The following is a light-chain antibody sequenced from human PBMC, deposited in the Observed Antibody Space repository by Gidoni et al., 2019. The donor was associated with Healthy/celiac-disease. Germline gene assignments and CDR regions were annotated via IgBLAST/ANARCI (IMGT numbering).Light chain of an antibody. Sequence: DIQMTQYPSSLSASVGDRVTITCRASQSISSYLNWYQQKPGQAPKLLIYAAPSLQSGVPSRFSGSGSGTDFTLTISSLQPEDFATYYCQQSYSTLWTFGQGTKVEIK. CDR3: QQSYSTLWT. J-gene: IGKJ1*01. V-gene: IGKV1-39*01. CDR2: AAP. CDR1: QSISSY.